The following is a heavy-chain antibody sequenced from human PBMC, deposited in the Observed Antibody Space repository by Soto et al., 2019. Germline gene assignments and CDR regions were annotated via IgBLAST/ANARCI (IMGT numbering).Heavy chain of an antibody. D-gene: IGHD5-12*01. CDR1: GFAFNNYA. Sequence: EVKLLESGGGLVQPGGSLRLSCAASGFAFNNYAMNWVRQAPGKGLEWVSGISANGYGVYYADSVKGRFIISRDNSKNTLYLQVNSLRAEDTAVYYCATGRGSVVATIYYWGQGTLVIVPS. CDR3: ATGRGSVVATIYY. J-gene: IGHJ4*02. CDR2: ISANGYGV. V-gene: IGHV3-23*01.